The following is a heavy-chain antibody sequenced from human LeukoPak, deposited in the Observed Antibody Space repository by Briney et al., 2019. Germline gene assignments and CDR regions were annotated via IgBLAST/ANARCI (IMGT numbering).Heavy chain of an antibody. CDR3: ARLLGEATIYDL. CDR2: ISSSGSTI. D-gene: IGHD3-16*01. Sequence: SGGSLRLSCAAPGFTFSDYYMSWIRQAPGKGLEWVSYISSSGSTIYYADSVKGRFTISRDNAKNLLSLQMNSLRAEDTAMYYCARLLGEATIYDLWGQGTLVTVSS. V-gene: IGHV3-11*04. J-gene: IGHJ5*02. CDR1: GFTFSDYY.